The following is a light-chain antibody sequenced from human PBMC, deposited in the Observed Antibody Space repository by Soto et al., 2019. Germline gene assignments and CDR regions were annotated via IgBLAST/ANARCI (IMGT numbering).Light chain of an antibody. CDR2: GAS. CDR1: QSVSSSY. CDR3: QQYGSSQWT. J-gene: IGKJ1*01. V-gene: IGKV3-20*01. Sequence: EIVLTQSPGTLSLSPGERATLSCRASQSVSSSYLAWYQQKPGQAPRLLIYGASSRATGIPDRFSGSGSGTDFTLTISRLEPEDFAVYYCQQYGSSQWTFGQGTRW.